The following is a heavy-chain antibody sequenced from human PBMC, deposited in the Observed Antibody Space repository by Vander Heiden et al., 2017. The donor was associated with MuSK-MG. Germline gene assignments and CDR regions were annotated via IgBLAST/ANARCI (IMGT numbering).Heavy chain of an antibody. D-gene: IGHD3-10*01. CDR2: INPNSGGT. CDR3: ARDRGSTMVRGVIITADYYMDV. Sequence: QVQLVQSGAEVKKPGASVKVSCKASGYTFTGYYMHWVRQAPGQGFEWMGWINPNSGGTNYAQKFQGWVTMTRDTSISTAYMELSRLRSDDTAVYYCARDRGSTMVRGVIITADYYMDVWGQGTTVTVSS. V-gene: IGHV1-2*04. CDR1: GYTFTGYY. J-gene: IGHJ6*03.